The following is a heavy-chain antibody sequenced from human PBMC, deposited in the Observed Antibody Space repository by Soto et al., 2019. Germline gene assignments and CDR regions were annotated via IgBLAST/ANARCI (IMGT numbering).Heavy chain of an antibody. V-gene: IGHV4-59*08. CDR3: ARGRYCLTGRCFPNWFDS. CDR2: ISHTGRT. D-gene: IGHD7-27*01. Sequence: PSETLSLTCSVSTGSMRTYYWTWIRQSPGKGLEWIGQISHTGRTKYNPSLESRVTISVDTSRKQFSLNVTSVTAADTAVYFCARGRYCLTGRCFPNWFDSWGQGALVTVSS. J-gene: IGHJ5*01. CDR1: TGSMRTYY.